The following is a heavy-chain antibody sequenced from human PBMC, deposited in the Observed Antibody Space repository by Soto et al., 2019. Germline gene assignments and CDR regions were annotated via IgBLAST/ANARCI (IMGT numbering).Heavy chain of an antibody. CDR3: AREDIVVVPAAVHYYYYYYGMDV. D-gene: IGHD2-2*01. J-gene: IGHJ6*02. V-gene: IGHV6-1*01. Sequence: SQTLSLTCAISGDSVSSTSAAWNWIRQSPSRGLEWLGRTYYRSKWYNDYAVSVKSRITINPDTSKNQFPLQLNSVTPEDTAVYYCAREDIVVVPAAVHYYYYYYGMDVWGQGTTVTVSS. CDR1: GDSVSSTSAA. CDR2: TYYRSKWYN.